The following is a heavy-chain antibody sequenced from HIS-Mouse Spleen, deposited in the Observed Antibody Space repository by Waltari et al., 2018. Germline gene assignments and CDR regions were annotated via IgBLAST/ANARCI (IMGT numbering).Heavy chain of an antibody. CDR3: ARARGTGERVAFDI. D-gene: IGHD7-27*01. CDR1: GYPFTGSY. Sequence: QVQLVQSGAEVKKPGASVQVSCKAAGYPFTGSYLPWVRQAPGQGLEWMGWINPNSGGTNYAQKFQGRVTMTRDTSISTAYMELSRLRSDDTAVYYCARARGTGERVAFDIWGQGTMVTVSS. CDR2: INPNSGGT. J-gene: IGHJ3*02. V-gene: IGHV1-2*02.